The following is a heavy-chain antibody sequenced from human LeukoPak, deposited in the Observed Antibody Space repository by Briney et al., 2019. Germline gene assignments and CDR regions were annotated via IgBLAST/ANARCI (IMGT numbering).Heavy chain of an antibody. Sequence: ASVKVSCKASGYTFTSYDINWVRQATGQGLEWMGWINPNSGGTNYAQKFQGRVTMTRNTSISTAYMELSRLRSDDTAVYYCASLGYCSSTSCLEYFDYWGQGTLVTVSS. V-gene: IGHV1-2*02. D-gene: IGHD2-2*03. CDR3: ASLGYCSSTSCLEYFDY. CDR1: GYTFTSYD. CDR2: INPNSGGT. J-gene: IGHJ4*02.